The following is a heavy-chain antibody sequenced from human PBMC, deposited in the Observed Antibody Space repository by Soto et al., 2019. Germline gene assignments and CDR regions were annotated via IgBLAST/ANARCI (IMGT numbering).Heavy chain of an antibody. J-gene: IGHJ6*03. CDR1: GGSISSYY. Sequence: SETLSLTCTVSGGSISSYYWSWIRQPPGKGLEWIGYIYYSGSTNYNPSLKSRVTISVDTSKNQFSLKLSSVTAADTAVYYCARQVPVPGYCSGGSCYSGDYYYYMDVWGKGTTVTVSS. V-gene: IGHV4-59*08. D-gene: IGHD2-15*01. CDR3: ARQVPVPGYCSGGSCYSGDYYYYMDV. CDR2: IYYSGST.